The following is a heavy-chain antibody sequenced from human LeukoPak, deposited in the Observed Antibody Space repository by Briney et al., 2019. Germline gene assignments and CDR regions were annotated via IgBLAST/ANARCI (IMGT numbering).Heavy chain of an antibody. J-gene: IGHJ4*02. CDR1: GFPFSRYW. CDR2: IWYDGSNK. CDR3: ARAGSGWYYFDY. V-gene: IGHV3-33*07. D-gene: IGHD6-19*01. Sequence: GGSLRLSCAASGFPFSRYWMSWVRQAPGKGLEWLAVIWYDGSNKYYADSVKGRFTISRDNSKNTLYLQMNSLRAEDTAVYYCARAGSGWYYFDYWGQGTLVTVSS.